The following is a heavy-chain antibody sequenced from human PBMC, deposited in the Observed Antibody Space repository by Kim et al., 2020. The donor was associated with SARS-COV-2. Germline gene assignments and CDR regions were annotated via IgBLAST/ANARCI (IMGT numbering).Heavy chain of an antibody. D-gene: IGHD6-13*01. Sequence: TYYADSVKGRFTISRDNSKNTLYLQMNSLRAEDTAVYYCAKFYQGQQLAPWGQGTLVTVSS. CDR2: T. J-gene: IGHJ5*02. V-gene: IGHV3-23*01. CDR3: AKFYQGQQLAP.